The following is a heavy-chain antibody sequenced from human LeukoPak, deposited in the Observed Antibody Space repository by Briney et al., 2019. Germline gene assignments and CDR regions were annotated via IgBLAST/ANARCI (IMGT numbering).Heavy chain of an antibody. J-gene: IGHJ4*02. CDR3: ASSDY. CDR2: ITSSSSYL. V-gene: IGHV3-21*01. Sequence: GGSLRLSCAASGFTFSSYSMNWVRQAPGKGLEWVSSITSSSSYLDYADSVKGRFTISRDNAKKSLYLQMNSLRAEDTAVYYCASSDYWGQGTLVTVSS. CDR1: GFTFSSYS.